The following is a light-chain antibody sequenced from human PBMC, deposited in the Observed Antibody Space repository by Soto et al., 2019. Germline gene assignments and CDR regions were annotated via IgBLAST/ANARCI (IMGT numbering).Light chain of an antibody. J-gene: IGKJ4*01. CDR3: QQRSNWPPT. Sequence: EIVLTQSPATLSLSPGERATLSCRASQSVSSSLAWYQQKPGQAPRLLIYDASNRATGIPARFSGSGSGTDFTITISSLEPEDFAVYYCQQRSNWPPTFGGGTKVEIK. CDR2: DAS. V-gene: IGKV3-11*01. CDR1: QSVSSS.